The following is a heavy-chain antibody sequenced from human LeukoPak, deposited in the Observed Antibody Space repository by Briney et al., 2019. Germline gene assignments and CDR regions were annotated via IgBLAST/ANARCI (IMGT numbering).Heavy chain of an antibody. D-gene: IGHD6-19*01. V-gene: IGHV3-23*01. J-gene: IGHJ4*02. CDR2: ISGSGGST. CDR3: AKVPGGSGWYFYY. Sequence: GGSLRLSCAASGFTFSSYAMSWVRQAPGEGLEWVSAISGSGGSTYYADSVKGRFTISRDNSKNTLYLQMNSLRAEDTAVYYCAKVPGGSGWYFYYWGQGTLVTVSS. CDR1: GFTFSSYA.